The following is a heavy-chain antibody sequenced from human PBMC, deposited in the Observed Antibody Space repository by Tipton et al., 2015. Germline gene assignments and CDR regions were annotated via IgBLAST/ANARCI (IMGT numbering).Heavy chain of an antibody. J-gene: IGHJ6*02. CDR1: GGSFMDYA. D-gene: IGHD5-24*01. CDR3: GRDERTPGVYTYLMSG. CDR2: FIPILGRP. Sequence: QLVQSGPEVKKPGSSVKVSCKTSGGSFMDYAIAWVRQAPGQGLEWVGGFIPILGRPAYAQKFQGRLSISADASSGTAYMELTSLTSEDTAVYYCGRDERTPGVYTYLMSGWGQGTTITVSS. V-gene: IGHV1-69*01.